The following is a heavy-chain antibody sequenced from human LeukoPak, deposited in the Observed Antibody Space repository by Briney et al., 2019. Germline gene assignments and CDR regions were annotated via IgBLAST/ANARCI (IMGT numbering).Heavy chain of an antibody. Sequence: GGSLRLSCAASGFTFSSYAMSWVRLAPGQGLEWVSAISGSADTTYFADSVKGRFTTSRDNSKNTLYLQMNSLSAEDTAVYYCAKHFYDSGLRKAFDTWGQGTMVTVSS. CDR2: ISGSADTT. CDR3: AKHFYDSGLRKAFDT. V-gene: IGHV3-23*01. J-gene: IGHJ3*02. CDR1: GFTFSSYA. D-gene: IGHD3-22*01.